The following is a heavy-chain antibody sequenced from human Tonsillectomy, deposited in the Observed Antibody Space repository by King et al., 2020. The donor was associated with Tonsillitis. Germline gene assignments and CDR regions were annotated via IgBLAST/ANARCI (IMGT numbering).Heavy chain of an antibody. Sequence: VQLVESGGGLVQPGGSLRLSCAASGFTFGSYAMSWVRQAPGKGLEWASTISASGVSTYYAHSVKGRVTISRANSKNTLYLQMNSLRAEDTAEYYCAKVGWDGVGWGQGTLVTVSS. V-gene: IGHV3-23*04. D-gene: IGHD6-19*01. CDR2: ISASGVST. CDR1: GFTFGSYA. J-gene: IGHJ4*02. CDR3: AKVGWDGVG.